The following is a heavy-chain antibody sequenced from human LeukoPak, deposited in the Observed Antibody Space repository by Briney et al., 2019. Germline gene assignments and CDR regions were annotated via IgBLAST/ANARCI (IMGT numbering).Heavy chain of an antibody. CDR3: ARTQSQSGSYRYYFAY. Sequence: SETLSLTCTVSGGSVGRGGYYWSRMRQPPGGGRVLIGDICDIRNTNYNPSLKSRVTMSLDPSKNQFSLKLNSVTAADTAVYYCARTQSQSGSYRYYFAYWGQGTLVTVSS. CDR1: GGSVGRGGYY. J-gene: IGHJ4*02. V-gene: IGHV4-61*08. D-gene: IGHD1-26*01. CDR2: ICDIRNT.